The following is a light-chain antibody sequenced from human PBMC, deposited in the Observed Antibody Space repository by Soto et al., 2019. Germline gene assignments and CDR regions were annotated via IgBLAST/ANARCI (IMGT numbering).Light chain of an antibody. Sequence: QSALTQPASVSGSPGQSITISCTGTSSDVGGYNYVSWYQQHPGKAPKLMIYDVSNRPSGVSCRFSGSKSGNTASLTISGLQAEDEADYYCSSYTSSSTLYVFGTGTKVTVL. V-gene: IGLV2-14*03. CDR3: SSYTSSSTLYV. CDR1: SSDVGGYNY. J-gene: IGLJ1*01. CDR2: DVS.